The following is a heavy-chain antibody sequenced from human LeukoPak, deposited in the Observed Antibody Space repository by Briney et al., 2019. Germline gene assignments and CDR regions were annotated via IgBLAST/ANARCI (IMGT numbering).Heavy chain of an antibody. J-gene: IGHJ4*02. V-gene: IGHV4-59*01. Sequence: SETLSLTCTVSGGSISNYYWSWIRQPPGKGLEWIGYIYYSGSTNYNPSLKSRVTISVDTSKNQFSLKLSSVTAADTAVYYCARGSSGYRFDCWGQGTLVTVSS. D-gene: IGHD3-22*01. CDR3: ARGSSGYRFDC. CDR1: GGSISNYY. CDR2: IYYSGST.